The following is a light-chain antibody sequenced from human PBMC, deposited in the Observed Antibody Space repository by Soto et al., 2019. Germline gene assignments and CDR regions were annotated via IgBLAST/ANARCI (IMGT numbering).Light chain of an antibody. Sequence: EIVMTQSPATLSVSPGERATLSCRASQGVSSNLAWYQQKPGQAPRLLIYGASTRATGIPARFSGSGSGTEFTLTISSRQSEDFAVYSCQQYNNWPPITFGQGTRLEIK. CDR1: QGVSSN. J-gene: IGKJ5*01. V-gene: IGKV3-15*01. CDR2: GAS. CDR3: QQYNNWPPIT.